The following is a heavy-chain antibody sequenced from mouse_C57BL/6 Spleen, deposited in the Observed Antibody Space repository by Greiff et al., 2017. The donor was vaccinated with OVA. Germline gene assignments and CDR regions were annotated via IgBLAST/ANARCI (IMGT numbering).Heavy chain of an antibody. CDR3: TRSHSSHYYAMDY. V-gene: IGHV1-5*01. CDR2: IYPGNSDT. Sequence: VQLQQSGTVLARPGASVKMSCKTSGYTFTSYWMHWVKQRPGQGLEWIGAIYPGNSDTSYNQKFKGKAKLTAVTSASTAYMALSSLTNEDSAVYYCTRSHSSHYYAMDYWGQGTSVTVSS. CDR1: GYTFTSYW. J-gene: IGHJ4*01. D-gene: IGHD1-1*01.